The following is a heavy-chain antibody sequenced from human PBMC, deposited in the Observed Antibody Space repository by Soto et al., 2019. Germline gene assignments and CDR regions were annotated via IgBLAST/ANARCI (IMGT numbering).Heavy chain of an antibody. Sequence: SETLSLTCTVSGGSISSSSYYWGWIRQPPGKGLEWIGSIYYSGSTYYNPSLKSRVTISVDTSKNQFSLKLSSVTAADTAVYYCASRYSSSWYGYYYYGMDVWGQGTTVTVSS. V-gene: IGHV4-39*01. D-gene: IGHD6-13*01. J-gene: IGHJ6*02. CDR1: GGSISSSSYY. CDR3: ASRYSSSWYGYYYYGMDV. CDR2: IYYSGST.